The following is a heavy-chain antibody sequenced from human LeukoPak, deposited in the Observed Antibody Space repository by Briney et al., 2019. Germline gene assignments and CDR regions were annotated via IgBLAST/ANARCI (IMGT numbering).Heavy chain of an antibody. CDR3: ARDRRYYDILTGHAGLFDY. D-gene: IGHD3-9*01. Sequence: SGTLSLTCAVSGYSISSGYYWGWIRQPPGKGLEWIGSIYHSGSTYYNPSLKSRVTISVDTSKNQFSLKLSSVTAADAAVYYCARDRRYYDILTGHAGLFDYWGQGTLVTVSS. CDR1: GYSISSGYY. V-gene: IGHV4-38-2*02. CDR2: IYHSGST. J-gene: IGHJ4*02.